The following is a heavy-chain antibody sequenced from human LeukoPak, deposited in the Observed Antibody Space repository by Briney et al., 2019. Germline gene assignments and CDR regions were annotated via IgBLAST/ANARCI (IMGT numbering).Heavy chain of an antibody. CDR3: ARSLAGPRARPSDY. CDR1: GGSIRSSNYY. Sequence: SETLSLTCTVSGGSIRSSNYYWGWIRQPPGRGLEWIGIIYYSGSTYYNPSLKSRVTISVDTSKNQISLKLDSVTAADTAVYYCARSLAGPRARPSDYWGQGILVTVSS. J-gene: IGHJ4*02. V-gene: IGHV4-39*01. D-gene: IGHD6-19*01. CDR2: IYYSGST.